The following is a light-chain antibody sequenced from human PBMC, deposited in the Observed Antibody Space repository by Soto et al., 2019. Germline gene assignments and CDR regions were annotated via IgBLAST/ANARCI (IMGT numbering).Light chain of an antibody. CDR1: SSDVGG. J-gene: IGLJ1*01. CDR2: DVS. CDR3: SSYTSSSTRV. Sequence: QSALTQPASVSGSPGQSITISCTGTSSDVGGVSWYQQHPGKAPKLMIYDVSNRASGVSNRFSGSKSGNTASLTISGLQAEDEADYYCSSYTSSSTRVFGTGTKVTVL. V-gene: IGLV2-14*01.